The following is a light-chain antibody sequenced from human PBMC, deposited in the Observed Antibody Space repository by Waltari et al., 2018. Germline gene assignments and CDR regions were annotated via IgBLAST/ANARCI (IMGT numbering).Light chain of an antibody. CDR1: QGISSY. Sequence: IQLTQSPSSLSASVGDRVTITCRASQGISSYLAWYQQIPGKAPNLRIYASSSLKSGVPSMFSGSGSGTGFTLTISSLQPEDFATYYCQQLNTYPLTFGPGTKVDIK. V-gene: IGKV1-9*01. CDR3: QQLNTYPLT. J-gene: IGKJ3*01. CDR2: ASS.